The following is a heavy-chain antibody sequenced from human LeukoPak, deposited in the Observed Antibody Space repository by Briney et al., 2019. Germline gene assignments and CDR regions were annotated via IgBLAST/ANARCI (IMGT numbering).Heavy chain of an antibody. Sequence: ASVKVSCRASGYTFTGYYMHWVRQAPGQGLEWMGRINPNSGGTNYAQKFQGRVTITADESTSTAYMELSSLRSEDTAVYYCARGRIASDTLDVWGQGTTVTVSS. CDR2: INPNSGGT. D-gene: IGHD6-25*01. CDR1: GYTFTGYY. V-gene: IGHV1-2*06. CDR3: ARGRIASDTLDV. J-gene: IGHJ6*02.